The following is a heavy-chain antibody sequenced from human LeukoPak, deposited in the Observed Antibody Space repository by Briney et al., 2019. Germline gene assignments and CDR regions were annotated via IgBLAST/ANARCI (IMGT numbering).Heavy chain of an antibody. J-gene: IGHJ4*02. Sequence: GGSLRLSCAASGFTFSSYWMHWVRQAPGKGLVWVSRINSDGRSTDYADSVKGRFSISRDNAKSILYLHMSSLRAEDTAVYYCARGGSTWYLPFDYWGQGTLVTVSS. CDR2: INSDGRST. V-gene: IGHV3-74*01. CDR1: GFTFSSYW. D-gene: IGHD6-13*01. CDR3: ARGGSTWYLPFDY.